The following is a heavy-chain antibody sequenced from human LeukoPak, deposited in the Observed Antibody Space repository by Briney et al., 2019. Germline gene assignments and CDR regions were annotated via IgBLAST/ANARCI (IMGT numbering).Heavy chain of an antibody. Sequence: GGSLRLSCAASGFTFSSYGMHWVRQAPGKGLEWVAFIRYDGSNKYYADSVKGRFTISRDNSKNTLYLQMNSLRAEDTAVYYCAKHPRWLSQAPIYYFDYWGQGTLVTVSS. CDR3: AKHPRWLSQAPIYYFDY. CDR1: GFTFSSYG. CDR2: IRYDGSNK. D-gene: IGHD5-24*01. V-gene: IGHV3-30*02. J-gene: IGHJ4*02.